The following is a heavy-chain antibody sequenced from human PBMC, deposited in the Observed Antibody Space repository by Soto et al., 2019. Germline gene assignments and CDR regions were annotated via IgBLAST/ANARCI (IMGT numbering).Heavy chain of an antibody. J-gene: IGHJ5*02. Sequence: ASVKVSRKASGYTFTNYRITCVRQAPGQGLEWMGWISAYNGNTNYAQKLQGRVTMTTDTSTSTAYMELRSLRSDDTAVYYCARGGIGYCSGGSCPQNWFDPWVQGTLVTVTP. V-gene: IGHV1-18*01. D-gene: IGHD2-15*01. CDR1: GYTFTNYR. CDR3: ARGGIGYCSGGSCPQNWFDP. CDR2: ISAYNGNT.